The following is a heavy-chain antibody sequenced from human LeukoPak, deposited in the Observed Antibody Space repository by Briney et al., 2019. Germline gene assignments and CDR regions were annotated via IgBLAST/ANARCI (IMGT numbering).Heavy chain of an antibody. D-gene: IGHD1-1*01. CDR2: IIPILGIA. CDR1: GGTFSSYA. V-gene: IGHV1-69*04. CDR3: ARVNDDYHYGLDV. Sequence: GASVKVSCKASGGTFSSYAISWVRQAPGQGLEWMGRIIPILGIANYAQKFQGRVTITADKSTSTAYMELSSLRPEDTAVYYCARVNDDYHYGLDVWGQGTTVTVSS. J-gene: IGHJ6*02.